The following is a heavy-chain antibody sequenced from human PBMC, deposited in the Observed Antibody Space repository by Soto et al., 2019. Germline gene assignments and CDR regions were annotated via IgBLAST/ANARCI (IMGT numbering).Heavy chain of an antibody. CDR2: ISGSGGST. D-gene: IGHD5-18*01. Sequence: EVQLLESGGGLVQPGGSLRLSCAASGFTFSSYAMSWVRQAPGKGLEWVSAISGSGGSTYYADSVKGRFTISRDNSKNTLYLQRNSLRAEDTAVYYCAKDRIQSFSYFDYWGQGTLVTVSS. V-gene: IGHV3-23*01. CDR1: GFTFSSYA. J-gene: IGHJ4*02. CDR3: AKDRIQSFSYFDY.